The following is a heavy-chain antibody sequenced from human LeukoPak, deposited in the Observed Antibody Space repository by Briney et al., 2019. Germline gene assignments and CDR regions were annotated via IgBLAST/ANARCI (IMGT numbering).Heavy chain of an antibody. J-gene: IGHJ5*02. D-gene: IGHD4-17*01. CDR1: GFTFGSYA. Sequence: GSLRLSCAASGFTFGSYAMSWVRQPPGRGLEWIGSMSYSGRTYYNPSLKTRVTVSLDTSKNQFSLNLISVTAADTAVYYCARSPQGTATTANWLDPWGQGTLVTVSS. CDR2: MSYSGRT. CDR3: ARSPQGTATTANWLDP. V-gene: IGHV4-38-2*01.